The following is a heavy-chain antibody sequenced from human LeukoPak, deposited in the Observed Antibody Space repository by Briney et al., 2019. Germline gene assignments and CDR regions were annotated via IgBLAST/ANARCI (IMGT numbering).Heavy chain of an antibody. CDR1: GGSISSYY. CDR3: ARHGPSVLRFLEWSFDY. D-gene: IGHD3-3*01. J-gene: IGHJ4*02. Sequence: SETLSLTCTVSGGSISSYYWSWIRQPPGKGLEWIGEINHSGSTNYNPSLKSRVTISVDTSKNQFSLKLSSVTAADTSVYYCARHGPSVLRFLEWSFDYWGQGILVTVSS. CDR2: INHSGST. V-gene: IGHV4-34*01.